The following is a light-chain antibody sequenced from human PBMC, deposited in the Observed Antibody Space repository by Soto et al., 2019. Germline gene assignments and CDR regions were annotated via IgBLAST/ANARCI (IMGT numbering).Light chain of an antibody. J-gene: IGKJ4*01. CDR2: KAS. CDR1: QSFSSR. Sequence: DLQMTQSPSTLSASVGDKVTITCRASQSFSSRLAWYQQKPGKAPKLLISKASSLHDGVPARFSGSGSGTEFTLTISSLQPDDFATYYCQQCDSYSLTFGGGTKVEIK. CDR3: QQCDSYSLT. V-gene: IGKV1-5*03.